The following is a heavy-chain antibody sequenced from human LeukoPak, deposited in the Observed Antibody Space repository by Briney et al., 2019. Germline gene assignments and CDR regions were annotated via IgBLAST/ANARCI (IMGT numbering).Heavy chain of an antibody. D-gene: IGHD3-22*01. CDR1: GYTFTGYY. J-gene: IGHJ3*02. CDR3: ARASPVVYDAFDI. V-gene: IGHV1-2*02. CDR2: INPNSGGT. Sequence: GASVKVSCKASGYTFTGYYMHWVRQAPGRGLEWMGWINPNSGGTNYAQKFQGRVTMTRDTSISTAYMELSRLRSDDTAVYYCARASPVVYDAFDIWGQGTMVTVSS.